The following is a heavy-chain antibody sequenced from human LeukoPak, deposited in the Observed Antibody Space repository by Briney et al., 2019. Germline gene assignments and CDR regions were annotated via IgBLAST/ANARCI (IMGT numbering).Heavy chain of an antibody. D-gene: IGHD5-18*01. CDR3: ARRGYSYGYDLGGDFDY. J-gene: IGHJ4*02. CDR1: GFTFSSYE. Sequence: PGGSLRLSCAASGFTFSSYEMNWVRQAPGKGLEWVSYISSSGSTIYYADSVKGRFTISRDNAKNSLYLQMNSLRAEDTAVYYCARRGYSYGYDLGGDFDYWGQGTLVTVSS. V-gene: IGHV3-48*03. CDR2: ISSSGSTI.